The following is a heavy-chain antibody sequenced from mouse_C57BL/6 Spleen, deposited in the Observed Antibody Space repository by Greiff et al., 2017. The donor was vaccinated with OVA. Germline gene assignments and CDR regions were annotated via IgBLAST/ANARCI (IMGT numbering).Heavy chain of an antibody. CDR2: IDPSDSYT. V-gene: IGHV1-50*01. D-gene: IGHD2-1*01. CDR1: GYTFTSYW. CDR3: ARGGGNYVFAY. J-gene: IGHJ3*01. Sequence: VQLQQPGAELVKPGASVKLSCKASGYTFTSYWMQWVKQRPGQGLEWIGEIDPSDSYTNYNQKFKGKATLTVDTSSSTAYMQLSSLTSEDSAVYYCARGGGNYVFAYWGQGTLVTVSA.